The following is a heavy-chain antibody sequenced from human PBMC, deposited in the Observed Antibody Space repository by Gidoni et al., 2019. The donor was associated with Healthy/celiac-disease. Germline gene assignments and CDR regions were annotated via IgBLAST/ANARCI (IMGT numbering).Heavy chain of an antibody. Sequence: QVQLQESGPGRVKPSETLSLTCAVSGYSMSSGYYWGWIRQPPGKGLEWIGSIYHSGSTYYNPSLKSRVTISVDTSTNQFSLKLSSVTAADTAVYYFARAPVEVSARIYFDYWGQGPLVTVSS. CDR2: IYHSGST. D-gene: IGHD3-10*01. V-gene: IGHV4-38-2*01. CDR1: GYSMSSGYY. J-gene: IGHJ4*02. CDR3: ARAPVEVSARIYFDY.